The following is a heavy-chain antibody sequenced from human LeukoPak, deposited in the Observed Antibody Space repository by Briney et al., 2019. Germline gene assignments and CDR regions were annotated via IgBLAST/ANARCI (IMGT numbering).Heavy chain of an antibody. CDR1: GYTFTGYY. Sequence: GASVNVSCKASGYTFTGYYMHWVRQAPGQGLEWMGWINPNSGGTNYAQKFQGRVTMTRDTSISTAYMELSRLRSDDTAVYYCARGGGYCSSTSCYQYYFDYWGQGTLVTVSS. CDR2: INPNSGGT. J-gene: IGHJ4*02. CDR3: ARGGGYCSSTSCYQYYFDY. V-gene: IGHV1-2*02. D-gene: IGHD2-2*01.